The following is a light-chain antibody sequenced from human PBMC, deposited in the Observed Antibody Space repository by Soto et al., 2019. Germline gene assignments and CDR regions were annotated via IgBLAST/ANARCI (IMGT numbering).Light chain of an antibody. CDR2: AAS. Sequence: DIQMTQSPSSLSASVGDTVTITCRASQSINLFLNWYQQKPGKAPKLLIYAASSLQSGVPPRFSGNGSGTDFTLTISSLQPEDFATYYCHQTDSIPETFGQGTKVEIK. V-gene: IGKV1-39*01. J-gene: IGKJ1*01. CDR3: HQTDSIPET. CDR1: QSINLF.